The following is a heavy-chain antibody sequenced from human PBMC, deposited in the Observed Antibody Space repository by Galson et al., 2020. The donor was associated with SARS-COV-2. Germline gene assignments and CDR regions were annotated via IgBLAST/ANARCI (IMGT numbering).Heavy chain of an antibody. D-gene: IGHD6-13*01. CDR2: ISAYNGNT. CDR1: GYTFTSYG. Sequence: ASVKVSCKASGYTFTSYGISWVRQAPGQGLEWMGWISAYNGNTNYAQKLQGRVTMTTDTSTSTAYMELRRLRSDDTAVYYCARVWSNIISSSWFDPWGQGTLVTVSS. J-gene: IGHJ5*02. CDR3: ARVWSNIISSSWFDP. V-gene: IGHV1-18*04.